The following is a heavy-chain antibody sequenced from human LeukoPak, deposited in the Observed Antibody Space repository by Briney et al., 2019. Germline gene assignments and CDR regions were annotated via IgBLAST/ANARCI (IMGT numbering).Heavy chain of an antibody. Sequence: KVSCKTSGYTFTGYYIHWVRQAPGQGLEWMGWINPISGGTNYAQKFQDRVTMTRATSISTAYMELSRLRSDDTAIYYCARDREHYFDYWGQGTLVTVSS. V-gene: IGHV1-2*02. CDR3: ARDREHYFDY. CDR2: INPISGGT. CDR1: GYTFTGYY. D-gene: IGHD1-26*01. J-gene: IGHJ4*02.